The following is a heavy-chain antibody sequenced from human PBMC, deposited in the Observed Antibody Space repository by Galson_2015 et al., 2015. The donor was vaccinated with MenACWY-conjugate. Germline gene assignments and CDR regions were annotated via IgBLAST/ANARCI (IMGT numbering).Heavy chain of an antibody. CDR1: GFTFSKYG. J-gene: IGHJ6*03. CDR3: AKDNSLAWAVVPAYYMGV. V-gene: IGHV3-30*02. D-gene: IGHD3-16*01. Sequence: SLRLSCAASGFTFSKYGMHWVRQAPGKGLEWVAFIRHDGNDKYYLDSVKGRFTISRDNSKNTLYLQMNSLRPDDTALYYCAKDNSLAWAVVPAYYMGVWGEGTTVTVSS. CDR2: IRHDGNDK.